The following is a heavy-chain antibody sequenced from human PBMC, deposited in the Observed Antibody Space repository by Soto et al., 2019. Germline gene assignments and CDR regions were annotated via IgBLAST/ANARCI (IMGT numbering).Heavy chain of an antibody. V-gene: IGHV1-69*06. J-gene: IGHJ3*02. Sequence: QVQLEQSGAEVKKPGSSVKVSCKASGGTLSDHGVAWLRQAPGQGLEWMGGTIPVFNTAKYAQKFQGRVTVTADKFTNIAYMELSRLRSEHTAFYFCARGVYGSGNYYTGPSAFDIGGQGTMVSVSS. CDR3: ARGVYGSGNYYTGPSAFDI. D-gene: IGHD3-10*01. CDR1: GGTLSDHG. CDR2: TIPVFNTA.